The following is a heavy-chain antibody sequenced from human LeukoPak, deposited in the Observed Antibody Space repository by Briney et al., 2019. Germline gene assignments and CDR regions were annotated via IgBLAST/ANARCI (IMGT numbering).Heavy chain of an antibody. CDR2: INPSGGRT. CDR1: GYTFTDYY. CDR3: ARDNSYRDSSWWFDP. Sequence: ASVKVSCKASGYTFTDYYMHWVRQAPGRGLEWVGLINPSGGRTICAQKFQGRVTMTRDTSTSTDYMELSSLTSEDTAVYYCARDNSYRDSSWWFDPWGQGTLVTVSS. J-gene: IGHJ5*02. D-gene: IGHD6-6*01. V-gene: IGHV1-46*01.